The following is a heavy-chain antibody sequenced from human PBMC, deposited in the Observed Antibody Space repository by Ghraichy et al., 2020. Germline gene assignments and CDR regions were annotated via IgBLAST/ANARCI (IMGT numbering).Heavy chain of an antibody. CDR2: ISSSSSYI. J-gene: IGHJ4*02. CDR3: ARDPRATVTTPGDY. Sequence: LSLTCAASGFTFSSYSMNWVRQAPGKGLEWVSSISSSSSYIYYADSVKGRFTISRDNAKNSLYLQMNSLRAEDTAVYYCARDPRATVTTPGDYWGQGTLVTVSS. D-gene: IGHD4-17*01. CDR1: GFTFSSYS. V-gene: IGHV3-21*01.